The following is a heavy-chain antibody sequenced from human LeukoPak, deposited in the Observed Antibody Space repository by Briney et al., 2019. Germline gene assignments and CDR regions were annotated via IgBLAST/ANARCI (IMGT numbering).Heavy chain of an antibody. CDR1: GFTFSSYA. J-gene: IGHJ6*03. CDR2: ISGSGGST. V-gene: IGHV3-23*01. Sequence: GGSLRLSCAASGFTFSSYAMSRVRQAPGKGLEWVSAISGSGGSTYYADSVKGRFTISRDNSKNTLYLQMNSLRAEDTAVYYCARFAAGGSYYYYMDVWGKGTTVTVSS. D-gene: IGHD3-10*01. CDR3: ARFAAGGSYYYYMDV.